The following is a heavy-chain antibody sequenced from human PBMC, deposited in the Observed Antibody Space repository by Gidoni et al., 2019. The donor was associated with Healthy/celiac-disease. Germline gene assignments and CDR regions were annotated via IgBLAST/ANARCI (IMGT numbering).Heavy chain of an antibody. D-gene: IGHD1-26*01. CDR2: IYTSGST. CDR3: ARDQIVGATGGFDY. Sequence: QVQLQESGPGLVKPSETLSLTCTVSGGSISSYYWSWLRQPAGKGLEWIGRIYTSGSTNYNPSLKSRVTMSVDTSKNQFSLKLSSVTAADTAVYYCARDQIVGATGGFDYWGQGTLVTVSS. CDR1: GGSISSYY. V-gene: IGHV4-4*07. J-gene: IGHJ4*02.